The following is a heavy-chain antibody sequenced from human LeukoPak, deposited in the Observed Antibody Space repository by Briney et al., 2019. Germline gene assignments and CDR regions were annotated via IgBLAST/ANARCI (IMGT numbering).Heavy chain of an antibody. J-gene: IGHJ3*02. CDR3: ARTVYYDSSGYIDDAFDI. CDR1: GFTFSSYW. CDR2: ISSSGSTI. D-gene: IGHD3-22*01. V-gene: IGHV3-48*04. Sequence: PGGSLRLSCAASGFTFSSYWMHWVRQAPGKGLEWVSYISSSGSTIYYADSVKGRFTISRDNAKNSLYLQMNSLRAEDTAVYYCARTVYYDSSGYIDDAFDIWGQGTMVTVSS.